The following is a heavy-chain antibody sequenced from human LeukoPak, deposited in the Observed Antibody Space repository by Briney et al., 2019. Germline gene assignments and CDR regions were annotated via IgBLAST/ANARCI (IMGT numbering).Heavy chain of an antibody. CDR1: GGSISSYY. CDR2: IYTSGST. CDR3: AREGTDILTGYPEGGWFDP. Sequence: SETLSLTRTVSGGSISSYYWSWIRQPAGKGLEWIGRIYTSGSTNYNPSLKSRVTMSVDTSKNQFSLKLSSVTAADTAVYYCAREGTDILTGYPEGGWFDPWGQGTLVTVSS. J-gene: IGHJ5*02. D-gene: IGHD3-9*01. V-gene: IGHV4-4*07.